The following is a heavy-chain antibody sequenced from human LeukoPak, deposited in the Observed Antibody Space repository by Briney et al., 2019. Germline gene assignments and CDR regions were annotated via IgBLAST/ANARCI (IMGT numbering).Heavy chain of an antibody. V-gene: IGHV3-7*04. D-gene: IGHD6-6*01. Sequence: GGSLRLSCAASGFTFSSYWMSWVRQAPGEGLEWVANIKQDGTEKYYMDSVKGRSSISRDNAKNSLYLQMNALRAEDTPVYYCARDVRPDYWGQGTLVTVST. CDR1: GFTFSSYW. J-gene: IGHJ4*02. CDR3: ARDVRPDY. CDR2: IKQDGTEK.